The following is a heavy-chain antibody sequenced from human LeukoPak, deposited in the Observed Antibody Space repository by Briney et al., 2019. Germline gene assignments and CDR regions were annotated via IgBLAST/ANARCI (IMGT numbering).Heavy chain of an antibody. Sequence: GGSLRLSCAASGFTFSSYWMSWVRQAPGKGLEWVANIKQDGSEKYYVDSVKGRFTISRDNAKNSLYLQMNSLRAEDTAVYYCAREYSSGWYGYYYMDVWGKGTTVTVSS. D-gene: IGHD6-19*01. J-gene: IGHJ6*03. V-gene: IGHV3-7*01. CDR1: GFTFSSYW. CDR2: IKQDGSEK. CDR3: AREYSSGWYGYYYMDV.